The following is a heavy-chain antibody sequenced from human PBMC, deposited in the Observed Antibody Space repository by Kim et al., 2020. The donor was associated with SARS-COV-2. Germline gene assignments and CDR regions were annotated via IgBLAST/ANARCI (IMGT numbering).Heavy chain of an antibody. CDR3: ARVGYDYVWGSYRDYYYYYGMDV. V-gene: IGHV3-11*05. D-gene: IGHD3-16*02. CDR2: ISSSSSYT. CDR1: GFTFSDYY. J-gene: IGHJ6*02. Sequence: GGSLRRSCAASGFTFSDYYMSWIRQAPGKGLEWVSYISSSSSYTNYADSVKGRFTISRDNAKNSLYLQMNSLRAEDTAVYYCARVGYDYVWGSYRDYYYYYGMDVWGRGTTVTVSS.